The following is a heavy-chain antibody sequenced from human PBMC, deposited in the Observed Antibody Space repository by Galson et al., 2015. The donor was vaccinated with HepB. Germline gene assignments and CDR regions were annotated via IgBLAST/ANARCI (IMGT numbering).Heavy chain of an antibody. Sequence: CAISGDSVSSNSAAWNWIRQSPSRDLEWLGRTYYRSKWYNDYAVSVKSRITINPGTSKNQFSLQLNSVTPEDTAVYYCARGGGFGELASNWFDPWGQGTLVTVSS. D-gene: IGHD3-10*01. V-gene: IGHV6-1*01. J-gene: IGHJ5*02. CDR3: ARGGGFGELASNWFDP. CDR1: GDSVSSNSAA. CDR2: TYYRSKWYN.